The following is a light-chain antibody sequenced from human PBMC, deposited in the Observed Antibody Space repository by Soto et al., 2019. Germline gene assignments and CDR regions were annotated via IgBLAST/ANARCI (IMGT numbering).Light chain of an antibody. CDR3: QQYGNSPLT. CDR2: GAS. CDR1: QRVSSSY. J-gene: IGKJ4*01. V-gene: IGKV3-20*01. Sequence: EIVLTQSPGTLSLSPLERATLSFRASQRVSSSYLAWYQQKPGQAPRLLIYGASSRATGIPDRFSATGSGTDFTLTISRLEPEDFALYFCQQYGNSPLTFGGGTKVDIK.